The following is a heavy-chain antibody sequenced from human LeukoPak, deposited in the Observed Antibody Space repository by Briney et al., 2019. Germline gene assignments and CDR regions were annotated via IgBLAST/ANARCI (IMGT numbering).Heavy chain of an antibody. CDR1: GYTFVRHG. D-gene: IGHD1-14*01. V-gene: IGHV1-18*01. Sequence: ASVMVSCRASGYTFVRHGVNWVRQAPGRGLEWMGWISAYDAKTHYAERLQGRVTMTRDISASTVYMELRSLTSDDTAVYYCARDSRSPGPVFSDYWGQGTLVTVSS. CDR2: ISAYDAKT. J-gene: IGHJ4*02. CDR3: ARDSRSPGPVFSDY.